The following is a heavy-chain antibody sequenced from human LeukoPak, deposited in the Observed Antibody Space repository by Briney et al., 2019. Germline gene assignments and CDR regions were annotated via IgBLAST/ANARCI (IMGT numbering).Heavy chain of an antibody. D-gene: IGHD3-10*01. CDR3: ARDPGDVLLWFGEPDSWFDP. Sequence: ASVKVSCKASGYTFTGYYMHWVRQAPGQGLEWMGWISAYNGNTNYAQKLQGRVTMTTDTSTSTAYMELRSLRSDDTAVYYCARDPGDVLLWFGEPDSWFDPWGQGTLVTVSS. CDR2: ISAYNGNT. J-gene: IGHJ5*02. CDR1: GYTFTGYY. V-gene: IGHV1-18*04.